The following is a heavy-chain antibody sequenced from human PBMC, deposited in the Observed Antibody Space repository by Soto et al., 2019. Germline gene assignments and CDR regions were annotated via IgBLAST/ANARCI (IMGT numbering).Heavy chain of an antibody. J-gene: IGHJ4*02. Sequence: GGSLRLSCAASGFTVSSNYMSWVRQAPGKGLEWISVLYSGGGTYYADSVKGRFTISRDNSKNTLYLQMNSLRAEDTAVYYCAREGNYNSGDYWGQGTLVTVSS. CDR1: GFTVSSNY. CDR3: AREGNYNSGDY. D-gene: IGHD1-1*01. V-gene: IGHV3-53*01. CDR2: LYSGGGT.